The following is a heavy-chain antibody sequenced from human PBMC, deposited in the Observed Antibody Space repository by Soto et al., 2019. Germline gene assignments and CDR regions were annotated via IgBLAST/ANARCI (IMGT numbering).Heavy chain of an antibody. CDR2: TYYRSKWYN. D-gene: IGHD6-13*01. Sequence: KQSQTLSLTCAISGDSVSSNSAAWNWIRQSPSRGLEWLGRTYYRSKWYNDYAVSVKSRITINPDTSKNQFSLQLNSVTPEATAVYYCARAVGIAAAGTHDAFDIWGQGTMVTVSS. CDR3: ARAVGIAAAGTHDAFDI. J-gene: IGHJ3*02. CDR1: GDSVSSNSAA. V-gene: IGHV6-1*01.